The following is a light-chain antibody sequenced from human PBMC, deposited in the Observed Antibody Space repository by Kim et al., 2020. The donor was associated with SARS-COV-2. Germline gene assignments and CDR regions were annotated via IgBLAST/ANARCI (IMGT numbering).Light chain of an antibody. Sequence: SAAVGESVTITGRASQSISSSLAWSQQKPGKAPKLLIYKASSLESGVASRFSGSGSGTEFTLTISSLQPDDFATYYCQQYNSYWTFGQGTKVDIK. V-gene: IGKV1-5*03. J-gene: IGKJ1*01. CDR2: KAS. CDR1: QSISSS. CDR3: QQYNSYWT.